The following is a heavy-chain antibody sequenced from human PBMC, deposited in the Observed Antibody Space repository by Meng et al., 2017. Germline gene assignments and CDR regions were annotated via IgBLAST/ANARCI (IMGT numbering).Heavy chain of an antibody. D-gene: IGHD6-19*01. Sequence: GESLKISCAASGFTFSSYEMNWVRQAPGKGLEWVSYISSSGSTIYYADSVKGRFTISRDNAKSSLYLQMNSLRAEDTAVYYCARDHGQSPTSGWYGFRWGQGTLVTVSS. CDR3: ARDHGQSPTSGWYGFR. J-gene: IGHJ4*02. CDR1: GFTFSSYE. CDR2: ISSSGSTI. V-gene: IGHV3-48*03.